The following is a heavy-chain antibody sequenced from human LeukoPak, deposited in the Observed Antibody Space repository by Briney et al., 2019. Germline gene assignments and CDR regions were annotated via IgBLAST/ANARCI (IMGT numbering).Heavy chain of an antibody. CDR1: GFTFSSYA. J-gene: IGHJ6*03. D-gene: IGHD1-26*01. CDR2: ISYDGSNK. V-gene: IGHV3-30-3*01. Sequence: GGSLRLSCAASGFTFSSYAMHWVRQAPGKGLEWVAVISYDGSNKYYADSVKGRFTISRDNSKNTLYLQMNSLRAEDTAVYYCAPIVGATWSLYYYYYMDVWGKGTTVTVSS. CDR3: APIVGATWSLYYYYYMDV.